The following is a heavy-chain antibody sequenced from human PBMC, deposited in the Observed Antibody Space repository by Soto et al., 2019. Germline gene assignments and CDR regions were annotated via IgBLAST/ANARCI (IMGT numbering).Heavy chain of an antibody. CDR2: IYYSGST. J-gene: IGHJ3*02. V-gene: IGHV4-59*01. D-gene: IGHD3-10*01. CDR3: ASSNGYYYGSGSRKDAFDI. CDR1: GGSISSYY. Sequence: SETLSLTCTVSGGSISSYYWSWIRQPPGKGLEWIGYIYYSGSTNYNPSLKSRVTISVDTSKNQFSLKLSSVTAADTAVYYCASSNGYYYGSGSRKDAFDIWGQGTMVTVSS.